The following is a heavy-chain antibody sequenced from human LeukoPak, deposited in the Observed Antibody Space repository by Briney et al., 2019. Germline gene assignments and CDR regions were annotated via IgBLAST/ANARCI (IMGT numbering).Heavy chain of an antibody. CDR2: VGGDVHVT. Sequence: GGSLRLSCAASGFTFSTYVMSWVRRAPGKGLAWVSSVGGDVHVTYYADSVKGRFTISRDNYRHTLFLQMDGLRVEDTATYYCEKGISADGYNFERGADYWGQGSLVSVSS. CDR3: EKGISADGYNFERGADY. CDR1: GFTFSTYV. D-gene: IGHD5-18*01. V-gene: IGHV3-23*01. J-gene: IGHJ4*02.